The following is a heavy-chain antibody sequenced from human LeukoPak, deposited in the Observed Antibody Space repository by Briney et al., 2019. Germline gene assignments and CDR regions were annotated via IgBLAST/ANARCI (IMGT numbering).Heavy chain of an antibody. Sequence: GGSLRLSCAASGFTFTNYWMHWVRQAPGKGLVWVSHINTDGSSIGYADSVKGRFTISRDNAKNTLYLQMNSLRAEDTAVYYCASRYCSGGTCYSGVFGYWGQGTLVTVSS. CDR2: INTDGSSI. D-gene: IGHD2-15*01. CDR1: GFTFTNYW. CDR3: ASRYCSGGTCYSGVFGY. J-gene: IGHJ4*02. V-gene: IGHV3-74*01.